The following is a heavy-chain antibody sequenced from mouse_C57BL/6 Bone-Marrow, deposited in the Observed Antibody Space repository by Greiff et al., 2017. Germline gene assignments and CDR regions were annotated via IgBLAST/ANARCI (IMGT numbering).Heavy chain of an antibody. CDR2: ISSCGSYT. CDR3: ARHVGWLPWFAY. Sequence: EVKLMESGGDLVKPGGSLKLSCAASGFTFSSYGMSWVRQTPDKRLEWVATISSCGSYTYYPDSMKGRFTISRDNAKNTLYLQMSSLKSEDTAMYYCARHVGWLPWFAYWGQGTLVTVSA. CDR1: GFTFSSYG. V-gene: IGHV5-6*01. D-gene: IGHD2-3*01. J-gene: IGHJ3*01.